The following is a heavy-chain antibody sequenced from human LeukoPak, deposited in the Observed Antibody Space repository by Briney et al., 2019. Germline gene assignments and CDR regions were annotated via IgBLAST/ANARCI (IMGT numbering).Heavy chain of an antibody. CDR2: IYYSGST. V-gene: IGHV4-39*07. J-gene: IGHJ3*02. CDR1: GGSISSSSYY. CDR3: ARDGITMVRGGIDAFDI. D-gene: IGHD3-10*01. Sequence: SETLSLTCTVSGGSISSSSYYWGWIRQPPGKGLEWIGSIYYSGSTYYNPSLKSRVTISVDTSKNQFSLKLSSVTAADTAVYYCARDGITMVRGGIDAFDIWGQGTMVTVPS.